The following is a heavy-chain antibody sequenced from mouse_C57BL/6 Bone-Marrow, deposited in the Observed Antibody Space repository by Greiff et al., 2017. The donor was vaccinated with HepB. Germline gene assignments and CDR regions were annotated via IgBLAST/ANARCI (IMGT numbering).Heavy chain of an antibody. V-gene: IGHV7-3*01. CDR2: IRNKANGYTT. CDR3: ASSTMITTKYFDV. J-gene: IGHJ1*03. CDR1: GFTFTDYY. Sequence: EVQGVESGGGLVQPGGSLSLSCAASGFTFTDYYMSWVRQPPGKALEWLGFIRNKANGYTTEYSASVKGRFTISRDNSQSILYLQMNALRAEDSATYYCASSTMITTKYFDVWGTGTTVTVSS. D-gene: IGHD2-4*01.